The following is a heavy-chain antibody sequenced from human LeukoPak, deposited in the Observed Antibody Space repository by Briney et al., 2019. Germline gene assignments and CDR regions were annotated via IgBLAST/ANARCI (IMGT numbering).Heavy chain of an antibody. CDR2: ISGSGGST. J-gene: IGHJ4*02. D-gene: IGHD6-13*01. CDR3: AKSTGSSWYYFDY. V-gene: IGHV3-23*01. Sequence: GGSLRLSCAASGFTFSSYAMSWVRQAPGKGLEWVSAISGSGGSTYYADSVKGRFTISRDNSKNTLYLQMNSLRAEDTAVYYYAKSTGSSWYYFDYWGQGTLVTVSS. CDR1: GFTFSSYA.